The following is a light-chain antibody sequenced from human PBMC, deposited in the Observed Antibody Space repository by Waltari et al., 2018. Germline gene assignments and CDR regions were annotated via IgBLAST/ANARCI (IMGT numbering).Light chain of an antibody. CDR2: WAS. J-gene: IGKJ1*01. Sequence: DIVMTQSPDSLAVSLGERATINCKSTQSVLYHSNNKNYLAWYQQKPGQPPKLLFYWASTRESGVPDRFSGSESGTDFTLTISGLQAEDVAVYYCQQYYSPPWTFGQGTQVEIK. V-gene: IGKV4-1*01. CDR3: QQYYSPPWT. CDR1: QSVLYHSNNKNY.